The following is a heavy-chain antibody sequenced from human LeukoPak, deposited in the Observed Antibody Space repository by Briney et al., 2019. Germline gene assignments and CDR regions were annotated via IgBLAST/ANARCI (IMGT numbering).Heavy chain of an antibody. CDR3: AKDPGYSGYDWSVY. Sequence: GGSLRLSCAASGFTFTSHWMHWVRQAPGKGLAWVSRVNSDGRTTSYADSVKGRFTISRDNAKNTLYLQMNSLRAEDTAVYYCAKDPGYSGYDWSVYWGQGTLVTVSS. J-gene: IGHJ4*02. CDR2: VNSDGRTT. D-gene: IGHD5-12*01. CDR1: GFTFTSHW. V-gene: IGHV3-74*01.